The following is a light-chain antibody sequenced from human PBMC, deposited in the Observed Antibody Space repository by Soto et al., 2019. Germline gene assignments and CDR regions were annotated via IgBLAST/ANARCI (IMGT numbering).Light chain of an antibody. CDR2: GGS. J-gene: IGKJ5*01. CDR3: QQYGSSIT. V-gene: IGKV3-20*01. CDR1: QSFSSSY. Sequence: EIVLTQSPGTLSLSPGERATLSCRASQSFSSSYLARYQQKPGQGPRLLISGGSSRATGIPDRFSGSGSGTDFTLTISGLEPEDFAVYYCQQYGSSITFGQGTRLEIK.